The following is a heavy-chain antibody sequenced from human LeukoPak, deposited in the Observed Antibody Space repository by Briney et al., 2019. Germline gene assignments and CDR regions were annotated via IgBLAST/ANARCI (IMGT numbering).Heavy chain of an antibody. V-gene: IGHV3-7*01. D-gene: IGHD3-3*01. J-gene: IGHJ4*02. CDR2: IKQDGSEK. CDR3: ARDRGNDFWSGYSASFDY. CDR1: GFTFSSYW. Sequence: GGSLRLSCAASGFTFSSYWMSWVRQAPGKGLEWVANIKQDGSEKYYVDSVKGRFTISRDNAKNSLYLQMNSLRAEDTAVYYCARDRGNDFWSGYSASFDYWGQGTLVTVSS.